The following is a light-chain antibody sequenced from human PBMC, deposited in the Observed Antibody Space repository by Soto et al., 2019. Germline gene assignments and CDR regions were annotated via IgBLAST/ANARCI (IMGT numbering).Light chain of an antibody. J-gene: IGKJ4*01. CDR3: QQRSNWPLT. CDR2: DAS. V-gene: IGKV3-11*01. CDR1: QSVGSN. Sequence: DIVMTQSPATLSVSPGEGATLSCRASQSVGSNLAWYQQKPAQAPRLLIYDASNRATGIPARFSGSGSGTDFTLTISSLEPEDFAVYYCQQRSNWPLTFGGGTKVDI.